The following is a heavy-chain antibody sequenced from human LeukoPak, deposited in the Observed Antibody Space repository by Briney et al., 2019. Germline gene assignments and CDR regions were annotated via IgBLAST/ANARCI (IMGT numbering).Heavy chain of an antibody. CDR2: ISPDGRTT. CDR3: TRANPLDGGNLYPFDS. CDR1: GFTFGSYL. D-gene: IGHD4-23*01. Sequence: GGSLRLSCAASGFTFGSYLMHWVRLAPGEGLVWVSRISPDGRTTSYADSVEGRFTISRDNAKSTLYLQMNSLRAGDTAIYYCTRANPLDGGNLYPFDSWGQGTLVTVFS. J-gene: IGHJ4*02. V-gene: IGHV3-74*01.